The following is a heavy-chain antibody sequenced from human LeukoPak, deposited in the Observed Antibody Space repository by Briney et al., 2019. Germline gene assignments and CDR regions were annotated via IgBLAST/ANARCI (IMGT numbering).Heavy chain of an antibody. CDR3: ARETRGVLRYFRMDV. V-gene: IGHV3-23*01. J-gene: IGHJ6*04. CDR1: GFTFSSYG. D-gene: IGHD3-9*01. Sequence: GGSLRLSCAASGFTFSSYGMSWVRQAPGKGLEWVSAIETSGGSTYYADSVKGRFTISRDNAKNSLYLQMNSLRAEDTAVYYCARETRGVLRYFRMDVWGKGTTVTISS. CDR2: IETSGGST.